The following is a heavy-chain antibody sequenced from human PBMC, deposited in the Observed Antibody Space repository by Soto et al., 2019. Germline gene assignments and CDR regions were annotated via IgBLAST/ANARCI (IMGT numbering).Heavy chain of an antibody. D-gene: IGHD4-17*01. V-gene: IGHV4-61*01. J-gene: IGHJ4*02. CDR3: ARTTAVPNTLRSRYFFDY. Sequence: LSLTFSVSGGSVSNKTYYWSWIRQPPGKRLEWIGYVYYSGTTNYNPSLKSRVTISVDLSKNQFSLRLSSVTTADTALYYCARTTAVPNTLRSRYFFDYWGQGTLVTVS. CDR1: GGSVSNKTYY. CDR2: VYYSGTT.